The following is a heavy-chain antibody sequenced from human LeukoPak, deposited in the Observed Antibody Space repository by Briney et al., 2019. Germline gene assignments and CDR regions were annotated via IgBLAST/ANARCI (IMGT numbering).Heavy chain of an antibody. D-gene: IGHD1-26*01. CDR2: IYTSGST. CDR3: ARVGGAGWELPHYYYYYMDV. Sequence: SETLSLTCTVSGGSISSGSYYWSWIRQPAGKGLEWIGRIYTSGSTNYNPSLKSRATISVDTSKNQFSLKLSSVTAADTAVYYCARVGGAGWELPHYYYYYMDVWGKGTTVTVSS. V-gene: IGHV4-61*02. J-gene: IGHJ6*03. CDR1: GGSISSGSYY.